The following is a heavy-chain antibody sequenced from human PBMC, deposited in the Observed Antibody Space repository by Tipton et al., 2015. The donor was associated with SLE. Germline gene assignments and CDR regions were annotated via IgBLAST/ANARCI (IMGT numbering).Heavy chain of an antibody. CDR1: GYTFSNYA. Sequence: QLVQSGSELRKPGASVKVSCKTSGYTFSNYAMIWVRQAPGQGLEWMGIINPSGGGTTYAQKFQDRVTMTRDMSTSTMYMELTGLRPEDTAIYYCARAPQWEPPTFDIWGQGTMVTVSS. V-gene: IGHV1-46*01. J-gene: IGHJ3*02. CDR2: INPSGGGT. CDR3: ARAPQWEPPTFDI. D-gene: IGHD1-26*01.